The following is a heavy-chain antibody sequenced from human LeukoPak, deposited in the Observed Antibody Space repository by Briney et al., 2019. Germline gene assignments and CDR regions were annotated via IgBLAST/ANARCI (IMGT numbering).Heavy chain of an antibody. CDR2: ISGSGGST. V-gene: IGHV3-23*01. CDR3: AKLVNYYDSSGYLDY. Sequence: GGSLRLSCAASGFTFSSYAMSWVRRAPGKGLEWVSAISGSGGSTYYADSVKGRFTISRDNSKNTLYLQMNSLRAEDTAVYYCAKLVNYYDSSGYLDYWGQGTLVTVSS. CDR1: GFTFSSYA. D-gene: IGHD3-22*01. J-gene: IGHJ4*02.